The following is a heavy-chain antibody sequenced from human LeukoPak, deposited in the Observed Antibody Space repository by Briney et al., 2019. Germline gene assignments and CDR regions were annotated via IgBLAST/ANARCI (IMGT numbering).Heavy chain of an antibody. D-gene: IGHD1-26*01. CDR1: GFTFSSYE. CDR3: ARGSRPGSYLGAFDI. CDR2: ISSSGSTI. J-gene: IGHJ3*02. Sequence: GGSLRLSCAASGFTFSSYEMNWVRQAPGKGLEWVSYISSSGSTIYYADSVKGRFAISRDNAKNSLYLQMNSLRAEDTAVYYFARGSRPGSYLGAFDIWGQGTMVTVSS. V-gene: IGHV3-48*03.